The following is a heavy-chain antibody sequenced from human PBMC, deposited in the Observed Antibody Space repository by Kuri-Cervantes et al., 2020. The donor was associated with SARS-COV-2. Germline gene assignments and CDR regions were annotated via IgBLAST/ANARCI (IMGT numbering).Heavy chain of an antibody. J-gene: IGHJ4*02. CDR3: ARVPGIYSYGPPHFDY. Sequence: ASVKVSCKASGYTFTGYYMHWVRQAPGQGLEWMGWINPNSGGTNYAQKFQGRVTMTRDTSISTAYMELSRLRSDDTAVYYCARVPGIYSYGPPHFDYWGQGTRGTVSS. V-gene: IGHV1-2*02. CDR2: INPNSGGT. D-gene: IGHD5-18*01. CDR1: GYTFTGYY.